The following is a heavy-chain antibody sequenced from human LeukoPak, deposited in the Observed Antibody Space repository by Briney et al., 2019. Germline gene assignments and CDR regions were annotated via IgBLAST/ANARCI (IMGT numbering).Heavy chain of an antibody. J-gene: IGHJ3*02. CDR3: ARHKAMTVPRTFDI. Sequence: SETLSLTCTVSGGXISGYYWSWIRQPPGKGLKWIGYFHYTGSTSSNPSLKSRVTISEGTSKNQFSLKLNFVTAADTAVYFCARHKAMTVPRTFDIWGQGTMVTVSS. CDR1: GGXISGYY. D-gene: IGHD2-2*01. CDR2: FHYTGST. V-gene: IGHV4-59*08.